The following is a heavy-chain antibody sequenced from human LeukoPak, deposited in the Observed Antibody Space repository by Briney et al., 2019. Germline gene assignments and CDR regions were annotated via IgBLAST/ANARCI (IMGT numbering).Heavy chain of an antibody. D-gene: IGHD2-2*01. CDR3: AREGSIHQDLDY. J-gene: IGHJ4*02. CDR1: GFTFSSSS. V-gene: IGHV3-21*01. CDR2: MVPRGRGD. Sequence: PGESLRLSCAAAGFTFSSSSMNWVRQAPGKGLEWVSSMVPRGRGDYYAGSVKGRFTISRDNARSSVYLLMNSMTVGDTAVYYCAREGSIHQDLDYWGQGTLVTVCS.